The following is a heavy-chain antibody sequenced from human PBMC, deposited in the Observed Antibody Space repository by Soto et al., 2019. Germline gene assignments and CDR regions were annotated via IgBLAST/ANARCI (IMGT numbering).Heavy chain of an antibody. CDR1: GGFISSGDYY. Sequence: PSETLSLTCTVSGGFISSGDYYWIWIRQPPGKGLEWIGYIYYSGSTYYNPSLKSRVTISVDTSKNQFSLKLSSVTAADTAVYYCARDRGFGNDYGDYSLDYWGQGTLVTVSS. V-gene: IGHV4-30-4*01. D-gene: IGHD4-17*01. J-gene: IGHJ4*02. CDR2: IYYSGST. CDR3: ARDRGFGNDYGDYSLDY.